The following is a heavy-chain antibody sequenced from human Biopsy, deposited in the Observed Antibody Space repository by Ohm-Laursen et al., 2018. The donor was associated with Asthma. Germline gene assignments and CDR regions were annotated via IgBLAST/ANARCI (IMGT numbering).Heavy chain of an antibody. Sequence: GSSVKVSCKTSGDSLSNYAISWVRQAPGQGLEWMGGLIPVLGTPDHAQMFEGRVTITADESTSTAYMELSSLSSEDTAVHYCARGYSGSDRIVYYYSGLEVWGQGTTVTVSS. J-gene: IGHJ6*02. V-gene: IGHV1-69*01. CDR3: ARGYSGSDRIVYYYSGLEV. CDR1: GDSLSNYA. D-gene: IGHD5-12*01. CDR2: LIPVLGTP.